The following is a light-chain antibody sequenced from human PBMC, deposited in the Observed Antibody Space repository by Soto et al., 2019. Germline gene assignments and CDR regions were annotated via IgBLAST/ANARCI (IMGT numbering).Light chain of an antibody. Sequence: EIVLTQSPATLSLSPGERATLSCWASQSVSNSLAWYQQRPGQSPRLLIYGASTRATGIPDRFSGSGSGTDFTLTIDSLEPEDFAVYYCQQRTNWLWTFGPGTKV. CDR2: GAS. V-gene: IGKV3-11*01. J-gene: IGKJ1*01. CDR1: QSVSNS. CDR3: QQRTNWLWT.